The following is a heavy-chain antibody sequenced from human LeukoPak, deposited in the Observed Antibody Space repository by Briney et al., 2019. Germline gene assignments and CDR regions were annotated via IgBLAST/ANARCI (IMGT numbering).Heavy chain of an antibody. J-gene: IGHJ4*02. V-gene: IGHV1-69*05. Sequence: SVKVSCKAYGGTFSSYAISWVRQAPGQGLEWMGGIIPIFGTANYAQKLQRRVTLTTDESASTAYMELSSLRSEDTAVYYCARAKPQWLAFFEYWGQGTLVTVSS. CDR3: ARAKPQWLAFFEY. D-gene: IGHD6-19*01. CDR2: IIPIFGTA. CDR1: GGTFSSYA.